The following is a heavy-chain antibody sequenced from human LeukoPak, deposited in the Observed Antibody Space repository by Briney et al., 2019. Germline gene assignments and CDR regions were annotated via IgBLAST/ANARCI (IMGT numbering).Heavy chain of an antibody. CDR1: GGSISSYY. CDR2: IYYSGST. Sequence: SETLSLTCTVSGGSISSYYWSWIRQPPGKGLEWIGYIYYSGSTNYNPSLKSRVTISVDTSKNQFSLKLSSVTAADTAVYYCAREYCSGGSCCEDYWGQGTLVTVSS. V-gene: IGHV4-59*01. CDR3: AREYCSGGSCCEDY. J-gene: IGHJ4*02. D-gene: IGHD2-15*01.